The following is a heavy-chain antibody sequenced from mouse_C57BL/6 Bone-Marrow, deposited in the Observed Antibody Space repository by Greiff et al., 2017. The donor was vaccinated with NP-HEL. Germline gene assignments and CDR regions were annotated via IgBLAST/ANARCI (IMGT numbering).Heavy chain of an antibody. D-gene: IGHD1-1*01. CDR2: IDPENGDT. J-gene: IGHJ2*01. CDR3: TTGYYYGSSQYYFDY. V-gene: IGHV14-4*01. CDR1: GFNIKDDY. Sequence: EVKLMESGAELVRPGASVKLSCTASGFNIKDDYMHWVKQRPEQGLEWIGWIDPENGDTEYASKFQGKATITADTSSNTAYLQLSSLTSEDTAVYYCTTGYYYGSSQYYFDYWGQGTTLTVSS.